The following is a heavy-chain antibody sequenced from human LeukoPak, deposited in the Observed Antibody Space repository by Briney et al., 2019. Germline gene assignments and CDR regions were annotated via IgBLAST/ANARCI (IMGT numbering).Heavy chain of an antibody. D-gene: IGHD3-10*01. J-gene: IGHJ6*02. CDR2: IWYDGSNK. Sequence: GGSLRLSCAASGFTFSSYGMHWVRQAPGKGLEWVAVIWYDGSNKYYADSVKGRFTISRDNSKNTLYLQMNSLRAEDTAVYYCARGAMVRGVITYYYGMDVWGQGTTVTVSS. CDR1: GFTFSSYG. V-gene: IGHV3-33*01. CDR3: ARGAMVRGVITYYYGMDV.